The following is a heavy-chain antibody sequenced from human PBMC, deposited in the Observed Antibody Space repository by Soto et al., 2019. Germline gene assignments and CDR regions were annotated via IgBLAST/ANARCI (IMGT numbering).Heavy chain of an antibody. CDR1: GYTFTSYY. J-gene: IGHJ6*02. CDR3: ASSGSYSPPYYYYGMDV. Sequence: ASVKVSCKASGYTFTSYYMHWVLQAPGQGLEWMGIINPSGGSTSYAQKFQGRVTMTRDTSTSTVYMELSSLRSEDTAVYYCASSGSYSPPYYYYGMDVWGPGTTVTVSS. CDR2: INPSGGST. D-gene: IGHD1-26*01. V-gene: IGHV1-46*01.